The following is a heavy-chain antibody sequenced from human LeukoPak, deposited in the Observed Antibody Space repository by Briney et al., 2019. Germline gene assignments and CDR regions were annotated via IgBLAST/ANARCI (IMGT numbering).Heavy chain of an antibody. CDR2: ISVGGGST. D-gene: IGHD1-1*01. V-gene: IGHV3-23*01. CDR3: VTRGTTGTKYLEH. J-gene: IGHJ4*02. CDR1: GFTFSSYV. Sequence: GGSLRLSCTASGFTFSSYVMTWVRQAPGIGLEWVSTISVGGGSTYYADSVKGRFTISRDNSKNTLHLQMNSLRVGDTAVYYCVTRGTTGTKYLEHWGQGTLVTVSS.